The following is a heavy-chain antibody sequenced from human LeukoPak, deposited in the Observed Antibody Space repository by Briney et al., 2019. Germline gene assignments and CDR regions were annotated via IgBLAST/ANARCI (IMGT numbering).Heavy chain of an antibody. D-gene: IGHD3-10*01. J-gene: IGHJ4*02. V-gene: IGHV3-21*05. CDR3: ARDPLVVPCTNMYYYGSGSCDS. Sequence: GGSLRLSCAASVFTFSSYSMNWVRQAPGKGLEWVSYISISGSHKYYTDSVKGRFTISRDNAKNSLYLQINSLRGEDTAVYYCARDPLVVPCTNMYYYGSGSCDSGGQRTPVTVSS. CDR2: ISISGSHK. CDR1: VFTFSSYS.